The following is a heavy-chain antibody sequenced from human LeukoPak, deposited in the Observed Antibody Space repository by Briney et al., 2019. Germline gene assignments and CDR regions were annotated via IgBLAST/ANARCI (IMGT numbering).Heavy chain of an antibody. J-gene: IGHJ4*03. Sequence: GGSLRLSCAASEFTFSTYWMYWVRQAPRKGLVCVSHINTDGSFTSYADSVKGRFTISRDNAKNTLYLQMNSLRAEDTAVYYCARANPGMAFDYWGQGTVVTVSS. D-gene: IGHD6-13*01. CDR1: EFTFSTYW. CDR2: INTDGSFT. V-gene: IGHV3-74*01. CDR3: ARANPGMAFDY.